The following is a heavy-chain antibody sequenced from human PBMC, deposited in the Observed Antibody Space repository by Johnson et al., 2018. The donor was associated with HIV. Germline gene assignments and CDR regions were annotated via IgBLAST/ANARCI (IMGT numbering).Heavy chain of an antibody. Sequence: QMQLVESGGGVVQPGRSLRLSCAASGFSLSSYGMHWVRQAPGKGLEWVAVLWSDGSSKYYADSVKGRFTISRDNSKNTVLLQMNSLRVEDTAVYYCARGGHCGGDCAGAKQALDIWGQGTRVTVSS. CDR3: ARGGHCGGDCAGAKQALDI. V-gene: IGHV3-33*01. J-gene: IGHJ3*02. CDR1: GFSLSSYG. D-gene: IGHD2-21*01. CDR2: LWSDGSSK.